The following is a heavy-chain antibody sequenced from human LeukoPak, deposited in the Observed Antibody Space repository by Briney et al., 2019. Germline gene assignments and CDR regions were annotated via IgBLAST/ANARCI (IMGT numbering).Heavy chain of an antibody. CDR2: INSDGSST. CDR1: GFTFDDYA. J-gene: IGHJ5*02. V-gene: IGHV3-74*01. Sequence: GGSLRLSCAASGFTFDDYAMHWVRQAPGKGLVWVSRINSDGSSTSYADSVKGRFTISRDNAKNTLYLQMNSLRAEDTAVYYCAREDFWSGYYWSWFDPWGQGTLVTVSS. CDR3: AREDFWSGYYWSWFDP. D-gene: IGHD3-3*01.